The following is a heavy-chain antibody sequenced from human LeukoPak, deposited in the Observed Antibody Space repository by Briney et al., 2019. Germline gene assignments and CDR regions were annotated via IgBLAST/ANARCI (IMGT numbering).Heavy chain of an antibody. V-gene: IGHV3-30*18. D-gene: IGHD3-10*01. CDR2: ISYDGSNK. Sequence: GESLRLSCAASGFTFSSYGMHWVRQAPGKGLEWVAVISYDGSNKYYADSVKGRFTISRDNSKNTLYLQMNSLRAEDTAVYYCAKAQLLWFGEGYYGMDVWGEGTTVTVSS. CDR1: GFTFSSYG. CDR3: AKAQLLWFGEGYYGMDV. J-gene: IGHJ6*04.